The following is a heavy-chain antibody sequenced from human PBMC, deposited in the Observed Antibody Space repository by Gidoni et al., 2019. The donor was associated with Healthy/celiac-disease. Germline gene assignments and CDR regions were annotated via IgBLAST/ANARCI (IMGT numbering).Heavy chain of an antibody. D-gene: IGHD3-22*01. J-gene: IGHJ2*01. Sequence: EVQLLESGGGLVQPGGSLRLSCAASVFTFSSYAMSWFRQAPGKGLEWVSAISGSGGSTYYADSVKGRFTISRDNSKNTLYLQMNGLRAEDTAVYYCAKDFSGYQYWYFDLWGRGTLVTVSS. CDR1: VFTFSSYA. V-gene: IGHV3-23*01. CDR3: AKDFSGYQYWYFDL. CDR2: ISGSGGST.